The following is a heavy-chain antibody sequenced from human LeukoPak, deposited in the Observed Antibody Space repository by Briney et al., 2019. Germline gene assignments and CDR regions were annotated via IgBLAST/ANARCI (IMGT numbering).Heavy chain of an antibody. CDR1: GFTFDDYA. Sequence: AGGSLRLSCAASGFTFDDYAMPWVRQAPGKGLEWVSGISWNSGSIDYADSVKGRFIISRDNAKISLYLQMNSLRAEDTALYYCATGGSYSVNYYFDYWGQGTLVTVSS. V-gene: IGHV3-9*01. D-gene: IGHD1-26*01. CDR3: ATGGSYSVNYYFDY. CDR2: ISWNSGSI. J-gene: IGHJ4*02.